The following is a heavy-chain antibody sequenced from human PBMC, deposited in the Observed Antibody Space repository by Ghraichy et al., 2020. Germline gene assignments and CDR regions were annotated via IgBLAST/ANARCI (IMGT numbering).Heavy chain of an antibody. V-gene: IGHV3-66*01. CDR3: ARDRSGSYGGAFDI. CDR1: GFTVSSNY. CDR2: IYSGGST. Sequence: GALRLSCAASGFTVSSNYMSWVRQAPGKGLEWVSVIYSGGSTYYADSVKGRFTISRDNSKNTLYLQMNSLRAEDTAVYYCARDRSGSYGGAFDIWGQGTMVTVSS. D-gene: IGHD1-26*01. J-gene: IGHJ3*02.